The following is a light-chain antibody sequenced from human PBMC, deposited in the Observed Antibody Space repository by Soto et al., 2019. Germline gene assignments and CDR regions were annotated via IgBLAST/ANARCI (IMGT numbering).Light chain of an antibody. J-gene: IGKJ2*01. Sequence: EIVLTQSPATLSLSPGERATLSCRASQSVSSYLAWYQQKPGQAPRLLIYDASNRATCIPARFSGSGSGTDFTITISSLEPEDFAVYYCQQRSNWPPHFGQGTKLEIK. CDR1: QSVSSY. V-gene: IGKV3-11*01. CDR3: QQRSNWPPH. CDR2: DAS.